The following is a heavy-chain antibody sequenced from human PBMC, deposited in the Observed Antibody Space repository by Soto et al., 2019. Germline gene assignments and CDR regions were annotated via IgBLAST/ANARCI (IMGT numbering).Heavy chain of an antibody. Sequence: GASVKVSCKAFGYTFTSYNMHWVRQAPGQGLEWMGRIIPILGIANYAQKFQGRVTITADKSTSTAYMELSSLRSEDTAVYYCARSSGSYGYWGQGTLVTVSS. J-gene: IGHJ4*02. CDR2: IIPILGIA. D-gene: IGHD1-26*01. V-gene: IGHV1-69*02. CDR3: ARSSGSYGY. CDR1: GYTFTSYN.